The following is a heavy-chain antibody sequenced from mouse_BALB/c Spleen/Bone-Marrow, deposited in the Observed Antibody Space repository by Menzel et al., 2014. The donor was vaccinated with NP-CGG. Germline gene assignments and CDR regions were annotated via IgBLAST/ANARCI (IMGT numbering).Heavy chain of an antibody. CDR2: IRSKSNNYAT. Sequence: EVQLVESGGGLVPPKGSLKLSCAASGFTFNTYAMNWVRQTPGKGLEWVARIRSKSNNYATYYADSVKDRFTISRDDSQSMLYLQMNNLKTEDTAMYYCVRQNYDYAWFAYWGQGTLVTVSA. CDR3: VRQNYDYAWFAY. D-gene: IGHD2-4*01. CDR1: GFTFNTYA. J-gene: IGHJ3*01. V-gene: IGHV10-1*02.